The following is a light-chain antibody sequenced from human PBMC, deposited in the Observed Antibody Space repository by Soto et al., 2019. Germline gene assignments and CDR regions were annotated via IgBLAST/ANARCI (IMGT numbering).Light chain of an antibody. CDR3: AAWDDSLNGYWV. CDR2: SND. CDR1: SSNIGRNT. V-gene: IGLV1-44*01. Sequence: QLVLTQPPSASGTPGQRVTISCSGSSSNIGRNTVNWYRQLPGTAPKLLIYSNDQRPSGVPDRYSGSKSGTSAFLAISGLQSEDEADYYCAAWDDSLNGYWVFGGGTKLTVL. J-gene: IGLJ3*02.